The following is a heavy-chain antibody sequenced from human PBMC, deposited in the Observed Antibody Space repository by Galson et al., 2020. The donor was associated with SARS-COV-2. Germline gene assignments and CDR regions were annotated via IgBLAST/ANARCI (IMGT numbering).Heavy chain of an antibody. Sequence: ASETLSLTCAVSGYSISSSNWWGWIRQPPGKGLEWIGYIYYSGSTYYNPSLKSRVTMSVDTSKNQFSLKLSSVTAVDTAVYYCALGGWELLNDFDYWGQGTLVTVSS. CDR3: ALGGWELLNDFDY. V-gene: IGHV4-28*01. CDR1: GYSISSSNW. J-gene: IGHJ4*02. CDR2: IYYSGST. D-gene: IGHD1-26*01.